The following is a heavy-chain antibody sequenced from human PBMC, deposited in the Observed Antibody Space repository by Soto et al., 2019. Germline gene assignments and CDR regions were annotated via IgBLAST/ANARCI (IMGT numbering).Heavy chain of an antibody. CDR2: SSTNSGNT. V-gene: IGHV1-18*01. CDR1: GYTCSSYS. D-gene: IGHD6-19*01. J-gene: IGHJ6*02. Sequence: QIQMVQSGAEVKQPGASVKISCKTSGYTCSSYSINWVRQAPGQGLEWMAWSSTNSGNTHYAQKFQGRVTLTTDTSTSTAYMELTSLRFDDTAVYYCVRSAMAGDYYYYGMDVWGQGTTVTVSS. CDR3: VRSAMAGDYYYYGMDV.